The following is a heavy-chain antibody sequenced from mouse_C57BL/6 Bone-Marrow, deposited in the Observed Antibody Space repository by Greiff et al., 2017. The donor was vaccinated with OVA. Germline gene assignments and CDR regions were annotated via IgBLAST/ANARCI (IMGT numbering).Heavy chain of an antibody. J-gene: IGHJ3*01. CDR1: GYTFTSYW. Sequence: QVQLQQPGAELVKPGASVKMSCKASGYTFTSYWITWVKQRPGQGLEWIGDIYPGSGSTNYNEKFKSKATLTVYTSSSTAYMQLSSLTSEDSAVYYCARGVYYGNYIYYWGQGTLVTVSA. D-gene: IGHD2-1*01. CDR3: ARGVYYGNYIYY. V-gene: IGHV1-55*01. CDR2: IYPGSGST.